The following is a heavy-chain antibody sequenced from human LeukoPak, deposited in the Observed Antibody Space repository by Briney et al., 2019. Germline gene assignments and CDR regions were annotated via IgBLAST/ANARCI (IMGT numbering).Heavy chain of an antibody. Sequence: SETLSLTCNVSGVSVSTSHWNWIRQRPGKGLEWIGCLSYTGKTDYNPSLKSRVSISLGSSNNHFSLRLTSVTAADTAVYYCSEGYFEPFDHWGQGILVTVSP. CDR3: SEGYFEPFDH. D-gene: IGHD2/OR15-2a*01. J-gene: IGHJ4*02. V-gene: IGHV4-59*02. CDR1: GVSVSTSH. CDR2: LSYTGKT.